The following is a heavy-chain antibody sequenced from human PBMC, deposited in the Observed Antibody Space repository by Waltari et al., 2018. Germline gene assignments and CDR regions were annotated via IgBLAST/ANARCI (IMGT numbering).Heavy chain of an antibody. V-gene: IGHV3-7*01. Sequence: EAQLVQSGGGLVQPGGSLPLSCAASGFTISRFWMTWIRQAPGQGLQWVAHIGPDGSDKDYVDSVKGRFTISRDNAENSLLLQMSSLRVEDTALYYCVGWNDPINSWGQGTLVAVSS. J-gene: IGHJ4*02. D-gene: IGHD1-1*01. CDR1: GFTISRFW. CDR2: IGPDGSDK. CDR3: VGWNDPINS.